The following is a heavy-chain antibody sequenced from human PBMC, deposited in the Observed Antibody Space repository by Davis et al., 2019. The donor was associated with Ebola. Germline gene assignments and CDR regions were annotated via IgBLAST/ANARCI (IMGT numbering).Heavy chain of an antibody. V-gene: IGHV4-59*01. CDR1: GGSITGYY. Sequence: MPAGSLRLSCFVAGGSITGYYWGWFRQSPEKGLEWLGFIHYSGSPNIANTSLNSRPTMSVDTSKNEFSLNLRAVTAADTAVYYCARVRPSVVNGGMDIWGQGTTVTVSS. CDR2: IHYSGSPN. CDR3: ARVRPSVVNGGMDI. D-gene: IGHD5/OR15-5a*01. J-gene: IGHJ6*02.